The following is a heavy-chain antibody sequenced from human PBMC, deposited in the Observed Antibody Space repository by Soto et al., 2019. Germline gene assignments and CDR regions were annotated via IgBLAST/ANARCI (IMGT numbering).Heavy chain of an antibody. D-gene: IGHD6-13*01. Sequence: ASVKVSCKASGYTFTSYAMHWVRQAPGQRLEWMGWINAGNGNTKYSQKFQGRVTITRDTSASTAYMELSSLRSEDTAVYYCARLRPFIAAATDYFDYWGQGTLVTAP. V-gene: IGHV1-3*01. CDR3: ARLRPFIAAATDYFDY. J-gene: IGHJ4*02. CDR1: GYTFTSYA. CDR2: INAGNGNT.